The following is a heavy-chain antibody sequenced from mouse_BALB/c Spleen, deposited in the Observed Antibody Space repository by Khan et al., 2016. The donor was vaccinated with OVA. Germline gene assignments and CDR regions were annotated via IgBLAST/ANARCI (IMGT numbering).Heavy chain of an antibody. V-gene: IGHV1-4*01. J-gene: IGHJ4*01. D-gene: IGHD2-14*01. CDR2: INPRSGYT. CDR3: ARRTTGYTMDY. Sequence: QVHVKQSGAELARPGASVRMSCKASGYTFTSNTMHWVKQRPGQGLEWIGYINPRSGYTNYNQNFKDKATLTAEKSSSTAYMQLSSLTSEDSAVYYCARRTTGYTMDYWGQGTSVTVSS. CDR1: GYTFTSNT.